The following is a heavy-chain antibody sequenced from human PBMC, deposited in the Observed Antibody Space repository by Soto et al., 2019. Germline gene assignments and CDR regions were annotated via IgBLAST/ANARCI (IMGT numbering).Heavy chain of an antibody. CDR1: GGSISSGGYY. CDR2: IYYSGST. D-gene: IGHD1-26*01. Sequence: SETLSLTCTVSGGSISSGGYYWSWIRQHPGKGLEWIGYIYYSGSTYYNPSLKSRVTISVDTSKNQFSLKLSSVTAADTAVYYCARVAELRNWFDPWGQGTLVTVSS. CDR3: ARVAELRNWFDP. V-gene: IGHV4-31*03. J-gene: IGHJ5*02.